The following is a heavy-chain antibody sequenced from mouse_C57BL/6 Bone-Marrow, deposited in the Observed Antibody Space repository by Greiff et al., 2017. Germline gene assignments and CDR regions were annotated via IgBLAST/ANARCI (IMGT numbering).Heavy chain of an antibody. CDR3: AGDITTVARFAY. D-gene: IGHD1-1*01. CDR2: IYPRSGNT. Sequence: VQLQQSGAELARPGASVKLSCKASGYTFTSFGISWVKQRTGPGLEWIGEIYPRSGNTYYNEKFKGKAPLTADKSSSTAYMELRSLTSKDSAVYFCAGDITTVARFAYWGQGTLVTVSA. CDR1: GYTFTSFG. V-gene: IGHV1-81*01. J-gene: IGHJ3*01.